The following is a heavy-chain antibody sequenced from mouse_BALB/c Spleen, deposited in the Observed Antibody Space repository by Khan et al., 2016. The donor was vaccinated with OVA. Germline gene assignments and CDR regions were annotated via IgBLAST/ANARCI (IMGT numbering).Heavy chain of an antibody. V-gene: IGHV1-77*01. D-gene: IGHD1-2*01. J-gene: IGHJ3*01. CDR1: GYTFTDYY. CDR3: ARRNYFGYTFAY. Sequence: VQLQESGAELARPGASVKLSCKASGYTFTDYYINWVKLRTGQGIEWIGEISPGSGDTYYNERFKGKATLTADKSSSTAYMQLSSLTSEASAVYFCARRNYFGYTFAYWGQGTLVTVSA. CDR2: ISPGSGDT.